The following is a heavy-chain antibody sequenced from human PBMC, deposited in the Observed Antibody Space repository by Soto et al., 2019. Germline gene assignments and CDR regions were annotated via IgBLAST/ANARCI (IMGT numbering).Heavy chain of an antibody. J-gene: IGHJ6*02. D-gene: IGHD6-19*01. CDR3: ARRIAVAGTNYYYGMDV. Sequence: SVNVSSNAPARTFSVYAITCVRQAPGQGLEWMGGIIPIFGTANYAQKFQGRVTITADESTSTAYMELSSLRSEDTAVYYCARRIAVAGTNYYYGMDVWGQGTTVTVS. CDR1: ARTFSVYA. V-gene: IGHV1-69*13. CDR2: IIPIFGTA.